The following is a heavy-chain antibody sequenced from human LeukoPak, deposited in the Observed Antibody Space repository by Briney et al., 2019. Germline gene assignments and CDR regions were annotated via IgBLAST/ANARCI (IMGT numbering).Heavy chain of an antibody. J-gene: IGHJ3*02. CDR3: ARGALVAGDAFDI. Sequence: GGSLRLSCAASGFTVSSNYVTWVRQAPGKGLEWVSVIYSGGSTYFADSVKGRFTISRDTSKNTLYLQMNSLRAEDTAVYYCARGALVAGDAFDIWGQGTMVTVSS. V-gene: IGHV3-53*01. CDR1: GFTVSSNY. D-gene: IGHD6-19*01. CDR2: IYSGGST.